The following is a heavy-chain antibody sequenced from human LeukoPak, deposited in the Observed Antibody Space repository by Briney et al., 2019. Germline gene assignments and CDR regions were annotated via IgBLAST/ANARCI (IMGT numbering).Heavy chain of an antibody. J-gene: IGHJ6*02. CDR1: VFTFSSYG. CDR3: AKAPSYYYDSSGYYYYYGMDV. D-gene: IGHD3-22*01. CDR2: ISYDGSNK. V-gene: IGHV3-30*18. Sequence: GGSLRLSCAASVFTFSSYGMHWVRQAPGKGLEWVAVISYDGSNKYYADSVKGRFTISRDNSKNTLYLQMNSLRAEDTAVYYCAKAPSYYYDSSGYYYYYGMDVWGQGTTVTVSS.